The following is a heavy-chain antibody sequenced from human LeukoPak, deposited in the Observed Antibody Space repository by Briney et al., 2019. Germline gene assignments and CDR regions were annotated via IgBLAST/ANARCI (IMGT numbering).Heavy chain of an antibody. CDR1: GFTFSSYS. V-gene: IGHV3-30*03. D-gene: IGHD4-23*01. CDR3: ARDKGAGYGGNGHLGY. Sequence: GGSLRLSCAASGFTFSSYSMNWVRQAPGKGLEWVAVISYDGSNKYYADSVKGRFTISRDNSKNTLYLQMNSLRAEDTAVYYCARDKGAGYGGNGHLGYWGQGTLVTVSS. J-gene: IGHJ4*02. CDR2: ISYDGSNK.